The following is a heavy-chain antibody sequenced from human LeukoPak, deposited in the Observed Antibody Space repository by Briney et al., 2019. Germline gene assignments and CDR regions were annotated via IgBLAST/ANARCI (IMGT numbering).Heavy chain of an antibody. Sequence: GGSLRLSCVASGFTFSNYAMSWVRQAPGKGLEWVSAITGSGTNRYYADSLKGRFATSRDNSKNTVFLQMNSLRHEDTAIYYCVIWGDYDVLTGYYVPDYWGQGTLVTVAS. D-gene: IGHD3-9*01. CDR1: GFTFSNYA. CDR3: VIWGDYDVLTGYYVPDY. V-gene: IGHV3-23*01. J-gene: IGHJ4*02. CDR2: ITGSGTNR.